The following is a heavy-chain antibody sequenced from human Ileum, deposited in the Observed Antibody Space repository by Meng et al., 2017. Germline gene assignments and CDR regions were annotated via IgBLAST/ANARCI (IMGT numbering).Heavy chain of an antibody. CDR3: AIGWGWTADH. J-gene: IGHJ5*02. V-gene: IGHV4-59*03. Sequence: QVQLQDSGPGLVKPSETLSLTCSVSVGSITNYYLIWIRQSPGKGLEWLGNSHKTGGSNDNPSLSSRLTIWMDTSNNQFSLELTSLTDADTALYYCAIGWGWTADHWGQGILVTVSS. CDR2: SHKTGGS. CDR1: VGSITNYY. D-gene: IGHD3-10*01.